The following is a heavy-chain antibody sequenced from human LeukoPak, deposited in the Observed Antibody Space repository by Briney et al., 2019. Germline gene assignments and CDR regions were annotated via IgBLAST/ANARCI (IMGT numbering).Heavy chain of an antibody. J-gene: IGHJ4*02. D-gene: IGHD3-10*01. CDR2: ISYDGSNK. Sequence: GGSLRLSCAASGFTFSSYGMHWVRQAPGKGLEWVAVISYDGSNKYYADSVKGRFTIPRDNSKNTLYLQMNSLRAEDTAVYYCAKEARGVLWFGTARGRGQGTLVTVSS. CDR1: GFTFSSYG. V-gene: IGHV3-30*18. CDR3: AKEARGVLWFGTARG.